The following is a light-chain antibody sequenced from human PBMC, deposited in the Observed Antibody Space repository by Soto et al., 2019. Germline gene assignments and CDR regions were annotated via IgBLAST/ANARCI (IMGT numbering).Light chain of an antibody. CDR2: EVS. CDR1: SSDIGGYNY. Sequence: QSALTQPASVSGSPGQSITISCTGTSSDIGGYNYVSWYQQHPGKAHKLMIYEVSHRPSGISNRFSGSKSGNTASLTIFGLQAEDEADYYCSSFTSTDTQVFGGGTKVTVL. J-gene: IGLJ3*02. CDR3: SSFTSTDTQV. V-gene: IGLV2-14*01.